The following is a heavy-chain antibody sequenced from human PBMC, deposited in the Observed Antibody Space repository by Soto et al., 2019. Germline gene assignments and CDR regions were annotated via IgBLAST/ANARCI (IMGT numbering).Heavy chain of an antibody. CDR3: ATHYRDYYDSSGYLSGYYGMDV. V-gene: IGHV3-30-3*01. J-gene: IGHJ6*02. Sequence: QVQLVESGGGVVQPGRSLRLSCAASGFTFSSYAMHWVRQAPGKGLEWVAVISYDGSNKYYADSVKGRFTISRDNSKNTLYLQMNSLRAEDTAVYYCATHYRDYYDSSGYLSGYYGMDVWGQGTTVTVSS. CDR1: GFTFSSYA. D-gene: IGHD3-22*01. CDR2: ISYDGSNK.